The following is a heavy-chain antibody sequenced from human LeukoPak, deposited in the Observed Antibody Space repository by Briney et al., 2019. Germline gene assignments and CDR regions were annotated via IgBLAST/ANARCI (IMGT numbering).Heavy chain of an antibody. V-gene: IGHV4-38-2*02. Sequence: SETLSLTCTVSGYSISSSYYWGWIRQPPGKRLEWLGTIYHSGSTYYNPSLKSRVTMSVDTSKNQFSLKLRSVTAADTAVYYCARDFCTNGVCYYFDYWGQGTLVTVSS. CDR1: GYSISSSYY. CDR3: ARDFCTNGVCYYFDY. J-gene: IGHJ4*02. D-gene: IGHD2-8*01. CDR2: IYHSGST.